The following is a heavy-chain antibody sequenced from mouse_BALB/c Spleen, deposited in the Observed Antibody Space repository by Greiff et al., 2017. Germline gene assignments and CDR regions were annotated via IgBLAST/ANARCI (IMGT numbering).Heavy chain of an antibody. V-gene: IGHV5-17*02. CDR1: GFTFSSFG. CDR3: AGRYDYDVGPFDY. D-gene: IGHD2-4*01. Sequence: EVHLVESGGGLVQPGGSRKLSCAASGFTFSSFGMHWVRQAPEKGLEWVAYISSGSSTIYYADTVKGRFTISRDNPKNTLFLQMTSLRSEDTALYDCAGRYDYDVGPFDYWGQGTTLTVSA. CDR2: ISSGSSTI. J-gene: IGHJ2*01.